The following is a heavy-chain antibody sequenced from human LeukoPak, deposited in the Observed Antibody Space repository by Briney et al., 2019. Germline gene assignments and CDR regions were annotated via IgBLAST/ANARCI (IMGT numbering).Heavy chain of an antibody. D-gene: IGHD6-19*01. V-gene: IGHV1-2*02. CDR1: GYTFTYYY. J-gene: IGHJ6*02. Sequence: GASVKVSCKASGYTFTYYYIHWVRQGPGHGLDWMGWINPNSGGTDYAQRFQGRVTMTRETSNTTAYMELSRLRSDDTAVYYCARVNYRSGFFRNFYYYGMDVWGQGTTVTVSS. CDR3: ARVNYRSGFFRNFYYYGMDV. CDR2: INPNSGGT.